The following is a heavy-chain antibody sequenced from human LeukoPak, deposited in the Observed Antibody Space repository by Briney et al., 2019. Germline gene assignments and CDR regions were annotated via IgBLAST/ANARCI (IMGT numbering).Heavy chain of an antibody. CDR2: INHGGST. CDR3: ARGPRIAVAGRRSWFHP. D-gene: IGHD6-19*01. V-gene: IGHV4-34*01. J-gene: IGHJ5*02. CDR1: GVSFSGYY. Sequence: SETLSLICAVYGVSFSGYYWSWIRQPPGKGLEWIGEINHGGSTNYNPSLKSRVTISVDTPKNHFSLKLSSVTPADTAVYYCARGPRIAVAGRRSWFHPWGQGTLVTVSS.